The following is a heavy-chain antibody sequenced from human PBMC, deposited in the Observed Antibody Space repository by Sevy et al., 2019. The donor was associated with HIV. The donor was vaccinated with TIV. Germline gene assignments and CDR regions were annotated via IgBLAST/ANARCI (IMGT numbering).Heavy chain of an antibody. CDR3: ATHAGIAAAGRVFDY. CDR1: GFTFSDHY. D-gene: IGHD6-13*01. Sequence: GGSLRLSCVASGFTFSDHYMEWVRQAPGKGLEWVGRTRNKADGYTTEYAESVKGRLTISRDESKNSLYVQMNSLKAEETAVYYCATHAGIAAAGRVFDYWGQGTLVTVSS. J-gene: IGHJ4*02. V-gene: IGHV3-72*01. CDR2: TRNKADGYTT.